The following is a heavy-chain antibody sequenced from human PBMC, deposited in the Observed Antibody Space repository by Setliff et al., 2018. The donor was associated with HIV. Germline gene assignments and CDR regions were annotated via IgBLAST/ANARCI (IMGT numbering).Heavy chain of an antibody. J-gene: IGHJ4*01. V-gene: IGHV4-61*09. Sequence: SETLSLTCTVSGVSITSGNYFWSWIRQPAGKGLEWIGHMYTDGSTNYNPSFKSRVTISADPSKNQFSLNLSSVTAADTAVYYCARDSRWLQFPYFDSWGQGTPVTVSS. CDR2: MYTDGST. CDR3: ARDSRWLQFPYFDS. D-gene: IGHD5-12*01. CDR1: GVSITSGNYF.